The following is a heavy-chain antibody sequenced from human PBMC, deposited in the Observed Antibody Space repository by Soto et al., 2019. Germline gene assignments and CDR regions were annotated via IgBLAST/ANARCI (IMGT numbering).Heavy chain of an antibody. D-gene: IGHD6-19*01. CDR2: TYYRSNWRH. J-gene: IGHJ4*02. Sequence: SQTLSLTCSISWDRVSSNTAAWNWIRSSPSRGLEWLGRTYYRSNWRHDYAVSVKSRITVNPDTSKNHFSLQLNSVTPDDTAVYYCARGVAGSGFDLWGQGTLVTVSS. CDR1: WDRVSSNTAA. CDR3: ARGVAGSGFDL. V-gene: IGHV6-1*01.